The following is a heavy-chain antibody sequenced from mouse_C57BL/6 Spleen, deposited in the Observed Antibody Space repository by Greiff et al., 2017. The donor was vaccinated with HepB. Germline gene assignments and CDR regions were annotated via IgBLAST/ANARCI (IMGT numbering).Heavy chain of an antibody. Sequence: QVQLQQPGAELVMPGASVKLSCKASGYTFTSYWMHWVKQRPGQGLEWIGEIDPSDSYTNYNQKFKGKSTLTVDKSSSTAYMQLSSLTSEDSAVYYCASPIYGSYYAMDYWGQGTSVTVSS. CDR1: GYTFTSYW. CDR2: IDPSDSYT. J-gene: IGHJ4*01. CDR3: ASPIYGSYYAMDY. V-gene: IGHV1-69*01. D-gene: IGHD2-1*01.